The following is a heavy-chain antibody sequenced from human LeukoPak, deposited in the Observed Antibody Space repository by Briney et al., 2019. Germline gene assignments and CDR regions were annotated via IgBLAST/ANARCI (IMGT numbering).Heavy chain of an antibody. CDR2: ISYSGST. CDR1: GGSISNYY. D-gene: IGHD6-13*01. J-gene: IGHJ5*02. V-gene: IGHV4-59*01. CDR3: ARVYSSSWYGWFDP. Sequence: SETLSLTCTVSGGSISNYYWSWIRQPPGKGLEWIGYISYSGSTNYNPSLKSRVTISVDTSKNQFSLKLSSVTAADTAVYYCARVYSSSWYGWFDPWGQGTLVTVSS.